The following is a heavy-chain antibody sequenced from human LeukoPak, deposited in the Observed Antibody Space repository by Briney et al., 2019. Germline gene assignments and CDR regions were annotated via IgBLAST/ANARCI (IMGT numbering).Heavy chain of an antibody. J-gene: IGHJ3*02. Sequence: GGSLRLSCAASGFTFSSYSMNWVRQAPGKGLEWVSSISSSSSYIYYADSVKGRFTISRDNPKNSLYLQMNSLRAEDTAVYYCARRIAAAASDAFDIWGQGTMVTVSS. V-gene: IGHV3-21*01. CDR1: GFTFSSYS. CDR2: ISSSSSYI. CDR3: ARRIAAAASDAFDI. D-gene: IGHD6-13*01.